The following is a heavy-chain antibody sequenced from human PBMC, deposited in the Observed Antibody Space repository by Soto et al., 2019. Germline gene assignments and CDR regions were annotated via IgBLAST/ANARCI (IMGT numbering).Heavy chain of an antibody. J-gene: IGHJ4*02. Sequence: QVQLVQSGAEVKKPGASVKVSCKASGYTFTGYYMHWVRQAPGQGLEWMGWINPNSGGTNYAQKFQGWVTMTRDTSISTAYMELSRLRSDDTAVYYCARDTGYSSGWYYFDYWGQGTLVTVSS. D-gene: IGHD6-19*01. V-gene: IGHV1-2*04. CDR1: GYTFTGYY. CDR3: ARDTGYSSGWYYFDY. CDR2: INPNSGGT.